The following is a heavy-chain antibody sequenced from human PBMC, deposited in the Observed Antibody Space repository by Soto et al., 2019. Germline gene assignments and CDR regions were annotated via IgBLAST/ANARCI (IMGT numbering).Heavy chain of an antibody. CDR3: ARNLYGRAFDI. CDR2: INAFDDDT. Sequence: QAKLEQSGPEVKRPGASLKVSCKASAYTFTSYHISWVRQAPGQGLEWIGWINAFDDDTNYSHKFQDRVTMTAQTSTDTAYLDLRSLGSDDTAIYYCARNLYGRAFDIWGQGTMVTVSS. CDR1: AYTFTSYH. J-gene: IGHJ3*02. D-gene: IGHD2-8*01. V-gene: IGHV1-18*04.